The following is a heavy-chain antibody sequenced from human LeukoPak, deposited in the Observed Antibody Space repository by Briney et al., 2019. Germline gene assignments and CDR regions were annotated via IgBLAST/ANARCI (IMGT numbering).Heavy chain of an antibody. J-gene: IGHJ4*02. CDR2: IVVGSGNT. V-gene: IGHV1-58*01. D-gene: IGHD6-6*01. CDR1: GFTFTSSA. Sequence: SVKVSCKASGFTFTSSAVQWVRQARGQRLEWIGWIVVGSGNTNYAQKFQERVTITRDMSTSTAYMELSSLRSEDTAVYYCAALSIAAHPYDYWGQGTLVTVSS. CDR3: AALSIAAHPYDY.